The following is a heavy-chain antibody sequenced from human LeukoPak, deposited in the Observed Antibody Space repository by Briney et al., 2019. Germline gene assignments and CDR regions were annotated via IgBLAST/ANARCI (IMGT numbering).Heavy chain of an antibody. Sequence: GGSLRLSCAASGFTLSDYGMHWVRQAPGKGLEWVAFIRYDGSNKYYADSVKGRFTISRDNSKNTLYLQMNTLRAEDTAVYFCAKGYWSGYSFDNWFDPWGQGTLVTVSS. J-gene: IGHJ5*02. CDR2: IRYDGSNK. CDR1: GFTLSDYG. D-gene: IGHD3-3*01. CDR3: AKGYWSGYSFDNWFDP. V-gene: IGHV3-30*02.